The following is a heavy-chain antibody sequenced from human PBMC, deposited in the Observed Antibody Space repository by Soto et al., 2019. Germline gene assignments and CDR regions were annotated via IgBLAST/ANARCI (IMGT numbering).Heavy chain of an antibody. CDR3: ARRTSSSLDY. D-gene: IGHD2-2*01. J-gene: IGHJ4*02. CDR1: GGSFSGYY. V-gene: IGHV4-34*01. Sequence: SESLSLNCAVYGGSFSGYYWSWIRQPPGKGLEWIGEINHSGSTNYNPSLKSRVTISVDTSKNQFSLELNSATAADTAVYYCARRTSSSLDYWGQGTLVTVSS. CDR2: INHSGST.